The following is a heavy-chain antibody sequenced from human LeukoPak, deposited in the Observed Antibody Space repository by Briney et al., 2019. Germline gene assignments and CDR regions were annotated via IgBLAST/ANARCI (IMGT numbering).Heavy chain of an antibody. CDR2: IYYSGNT. V-gene: IGHV4-30-4*07. D-gene: IGHD1-1*01. Sequence: SQTLSLTCAVSGGSISSGGYSWSWIRQPPGKGLEWIGYIYYSGNTDYSPSLKSRVTISVDTSKNQFSLKLSSVTAADTAVYYCAREGTTRHNYYGMDVWGQGTTVTVSS. CDR3: AREGTTRHNYYGMDV. J-gene: IGHJ6*02. CDR1: GGSISSGGYS.